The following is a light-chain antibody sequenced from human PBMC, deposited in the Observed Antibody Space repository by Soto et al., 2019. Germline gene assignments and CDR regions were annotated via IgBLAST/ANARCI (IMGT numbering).Light chain of an antibody. CDR2: GNS. CDR1: SSNIGAGYD. V-gene: IGLV1-40*01. Sequence: QSVLTQPPSVSGAPGQRVTISCTGSSSNIGAGYDVHWYQQLPGTAPKLLIYGNSNRPSGVPDPFSGSKSGTSASLAITGLQAEDEADYYCQSYDSSLSGSGVFGGGTKVTVL. J-gene: IGLJ2*01. CDR3: QSYDSSLSGSGV.